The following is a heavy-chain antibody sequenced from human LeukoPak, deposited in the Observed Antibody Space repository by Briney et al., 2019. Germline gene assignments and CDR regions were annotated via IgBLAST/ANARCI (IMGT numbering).Heavy chain of an antibody. J-gene: IGHJ4*02. Sequence: GGSLRLSCAASGFTFSSYAMHWVRQAPGKGLEWVAVISYDGSNKYYADSVKGRFTISRDNSKNTVYLQMNSLRGEDTAIYYCARVSSGWLYFDSWGQGTLVTVSS. V-gene: IGHV3-30*14. CDR3: ARVSSGWLYFDS. D-gene: IGHD6-19*01. CDR2: ISYDGSNK. CDR1: GFTFSSYA.